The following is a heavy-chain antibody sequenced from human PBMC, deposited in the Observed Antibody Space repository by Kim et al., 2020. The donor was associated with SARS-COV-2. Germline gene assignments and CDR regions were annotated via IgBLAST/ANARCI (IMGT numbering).Heavy chain of an antibody. CDR3: ARVRGANAWGPVDY. CDR2: IIPIFGTA. Sequence: SVKVSCKASGGTFSSYAISWVRQAPGQGLEWMGGIIPIFGTANYAQKFQGRVTITADESTSTAYMELSSLRSEDTAVYYCARVRGANAWGPVDYWGQGTLVTVSS. J-gene: IGHJ4*02. V-gene: IGHV1-69*13. CDR1: GGTFSSYA. D-gene: IGHD3-16*01.